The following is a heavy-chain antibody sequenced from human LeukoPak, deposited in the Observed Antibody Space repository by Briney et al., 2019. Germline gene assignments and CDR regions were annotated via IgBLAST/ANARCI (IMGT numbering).Heavy chain of an antibody. D-gene: IGHD1-26*01. J-gene: IGHJ6*02. V-gene: IGHV4-59*01. CDR3: ARVATTPYYYYGMDV. CDR1: GGSISSYY. CDR2: IYYSGST. Sequence: PSETLSLTCTVSGGSISSYYWSWIRQPPGKGLEWIGYIYYSGSTNYNPSLKSRVTMSVDTSKNQFSLKLSSVTAADTAVYYCARVATTPYYYYGMDVWGQGTTVTVSS.